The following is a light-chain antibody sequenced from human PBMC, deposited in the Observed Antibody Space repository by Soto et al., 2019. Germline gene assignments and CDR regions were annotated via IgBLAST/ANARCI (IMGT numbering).Light chain of an antibody. CDR1: QSVSRY. Sequence: EIVVTQSPATLSLSPGERATLSCRASQSVSRYLAWYQQKPGQAPRLLMYDTSIRATGTPARFSGSGSGTDFTLTISSLEPEDFAVYYCQQRSYWITFGQGTRLEI. CDR2: DTS. J-gene: IGKJ5*01. CDR3: QQRSYWIT. V-gene: IGKV3-11*01.